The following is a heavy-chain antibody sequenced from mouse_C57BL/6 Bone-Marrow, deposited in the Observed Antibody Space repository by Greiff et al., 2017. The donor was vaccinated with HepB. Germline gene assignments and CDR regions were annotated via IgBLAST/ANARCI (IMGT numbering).Heavy chain of an antibody. CDR1: GYSITSGYY. V-gene: IGHV3-6*01. D-gene: IGHD4-1*01. Sequence: EVKLVESGPGLVKPSQSLSLTCSVTGYSITSGYYWNWIRQFPGNKLEWMGYISYDGSNNYNPSFKNRITITRDTSKNQFVLKLNSVTTEDTATYYCAREGTGPYYFDYWGQGTTLTVSS. CDR2: ISYDGSN. J-gene: IGHJ2*01. CDR3: AREGTGPYYFDY.